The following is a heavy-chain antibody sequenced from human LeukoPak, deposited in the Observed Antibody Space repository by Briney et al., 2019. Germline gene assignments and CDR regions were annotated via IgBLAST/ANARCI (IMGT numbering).Heavy chain of an antibody. CDR2: ISGSGGST. CDR3: AKGRCSGGSCYGRGFDY. CDR1: GFSFSSYA. J-gene: IGHJ4*02. Sequence: GGSLRLSCADSGFSFSSYAMSWVRQAPGKGLEWVSGISGSGGSTYYADSVKGRFTISRDNPKNTLYLQMNSLRAEDTAVYYCAKGRCSGGSCYGRGFDYWGQGTLVTVSS. V-gene: IGHV3-23*01. D-gene: IGHD2-15*01.